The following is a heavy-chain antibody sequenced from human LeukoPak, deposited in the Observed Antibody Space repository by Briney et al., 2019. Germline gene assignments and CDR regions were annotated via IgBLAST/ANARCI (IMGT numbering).Heavy chain of an antibody. CDR2: MHPNSGDT. J-gene: IGHJ4*02. CDR3: ARGRLNGNVDF. D-gene: IGHD1-20*01. V-gene: IGHV1-8*03. Sequence: ASVKVSCKASGYTFTSYGISWVRQAPGQGLEWMGWMHPNSGDTGYAHNLQGRITITRDSSTATVLMELSSLRSEDTAMYYCARGRLNGNVDFWGQGTLVTVSS. CDR1: GYTFTSYG.